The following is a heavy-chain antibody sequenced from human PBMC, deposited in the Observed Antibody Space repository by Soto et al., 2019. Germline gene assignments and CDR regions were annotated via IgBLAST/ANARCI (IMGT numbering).Heavy chain of an antibody. J-gene: IGHJ4*02. CDR1: GFTFSSYW. D-gene: IGHD2-21*02. Sequence: PGGSLRLSCAASGFTFSSYWMSWVRQAPGKGLEWVANIKQDGSEKYYVDSVKGRFTISRDNAKNSLYLQMNSLRAEDTAVYYRATTIFCPELRYCGGDSFDYWGQGTLVTVSS. CDR2: IKQDGSEK. CDR3: ATTIFCPELRYCGGDSFDY. V-gene: IGHV3-7*02.